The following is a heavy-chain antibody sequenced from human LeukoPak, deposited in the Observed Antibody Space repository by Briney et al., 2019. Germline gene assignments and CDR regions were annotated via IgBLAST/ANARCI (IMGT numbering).Heavy chain of an antibody. CDR3: ARQRAAARLDY. V-gene: IGHV4-59*08. J-gene: IGHJ4*02. CDR2: IYYSGST. D-gene: IGHD6-6*01. Sequence: PSETLSLTCTVSGGSISSYYWSWIRQPPGKGLEWIGYIYYSGSTNYNPSLKSRVTISVDTSKNQFSLKLSSVTAADTAVYYCARQRAAARLDYWGQGTLVTVSS. CDR1: GGSISSYY.